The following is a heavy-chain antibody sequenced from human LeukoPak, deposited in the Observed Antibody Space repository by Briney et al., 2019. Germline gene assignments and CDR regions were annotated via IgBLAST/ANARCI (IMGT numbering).Heavy chain of an antibody. V-gene: IGHV3-48*04. J-gene: IGHJ4*02. D-gene: IGHD4-23*01. CDR1: GFTFSSYS. CDR2: ISSSSSTI. CDR3: ARPLQSAVTSPFDY. Sequence: PGGSLRLSCAVSGFTFSSYSMNWVRQAPGKGLEWVSYISSSSSTIYYADSVKGRFTISRDNAKNSLYLQMNSLRAEDTAVYYCARPLQSAVTSPFDYWGQGTLVTVSS.